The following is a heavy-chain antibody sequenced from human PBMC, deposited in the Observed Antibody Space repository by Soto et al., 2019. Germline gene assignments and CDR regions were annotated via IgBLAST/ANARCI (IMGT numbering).Heavy chain of an antibody. CDR1: GYTFRSYD. CDR2: VNPNTGNT. CDR3: ARAYGAGSFDF. V-gene: IGHV1-8*01. J-gene: IGHJ5*01. D-gene: IGHD3-10*01. Sequence: QVQLVQSGAEVKKPGASVKVSCTGSGYTFRSYDIHWVRQATGQGLEWMGWVNPNTGNTGYAQKCQGRVTMTRDMSKSSAYMEVNSMTSEDPAIYYCARAYGAGSFDFWGQGTLVSVSS.